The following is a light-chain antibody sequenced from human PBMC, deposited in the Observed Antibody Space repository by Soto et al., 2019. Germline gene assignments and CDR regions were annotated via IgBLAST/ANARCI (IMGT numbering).Light chain of an antibody. V-gene: IGKV1-5*01. J-gene: IGKJ1*01. CDR1: HNINNY. Sequence: IHMRHSPSTLSASVLYRVTITFRASHNINNYLSWYQQKPGKAPKLLIYDASSLESGVPSRFSGSGSGTEFTLTISSLQPDDFATYYCQQYNSYWTFGQGTKVDIK. CDR2: DAS. CDR3: QQYNSYWT.